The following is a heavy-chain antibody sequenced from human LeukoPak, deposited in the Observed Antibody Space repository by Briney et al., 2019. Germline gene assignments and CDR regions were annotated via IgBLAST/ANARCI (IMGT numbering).Heavy chain of an antibody. CDR2: IKQDGSEK. J-gene: IGHJ5*02. V-gene: IGHV3-7*01. D-gene: IGHD2-15*01. Sequence: GGSLRLSCAASGFTFSTYSMSWVRQAPGKGLEWVANIKQDGSEKYYVDSVKGRFTISRDNAKNSLYLQMNSLRAEDTAVYYCARVVVVAARGRYNWFDPWGQGTLVTVSS. CDR3: ARVVVVAARGRYNWFDP. CDR1: GFTFSTYS.